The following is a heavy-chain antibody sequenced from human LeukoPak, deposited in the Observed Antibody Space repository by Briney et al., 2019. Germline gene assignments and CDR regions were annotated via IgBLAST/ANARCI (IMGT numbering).Heavy chain of an antibody. D-gene: IGHD3-3*01. Sequence: GGSLRLSCAASGFTFSSYGMHWVRQAPGKGLEWVVVISYDGSNKYYADSVKGRFTISRDNSKNTLYLQMNSLRAEDTAVYYCAKDGGAESYDFWSGYPKSYYYYYYMDVWGKGTTVTVSS. CDR3: AKDGGAESYDFWSGYPKSYYYYYYMDV. CDR1: GFTFSSYG. CDR2: ISYDGSNK. J-gene: IGHJ6*03. V-gene: IGHV3-30*18.